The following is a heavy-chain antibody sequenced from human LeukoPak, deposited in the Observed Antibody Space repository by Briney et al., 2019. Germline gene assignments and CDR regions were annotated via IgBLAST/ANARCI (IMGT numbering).Heavy chain of an antibody. CDR2: ISSSGSTI. Sequence: PGGSLRLSCAASGFTFSSYEINWVRQAPGEGLGWVSYISSSGSTIYYADSVKGRFTISRDNAKNSLHLQMNSLRAEDTAVYYCAELGITMIGGVWGKGTTVTISS. V-gene: IGHV3-48*03. CDR1: GFTFSSYE. CDR3: AELGITMIGGV. D-gene: IGHD3-10*02. J-gene: IGHJ6*04.